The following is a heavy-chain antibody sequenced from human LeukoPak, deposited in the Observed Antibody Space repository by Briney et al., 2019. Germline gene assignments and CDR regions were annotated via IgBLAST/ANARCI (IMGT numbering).Heavy chain of an antibody. Sequence: GGSLRLSCAVSGFTVSSNYMNWVRQAPGKGPEWVSVIYSGGSTYYADSVKGRFTISRDNSKNTLYLQMNSLRAEDTAVYYCARDLGYSAYGAFDYWGQGTLVTVSS. V-gene: IGHV3-53*01. CDR1: GFTVSSNY. D-gene: IGHD5-12*01. J-gene: IGHJ4*02. CDR3: ARDLGYSAYGAFDY. CDR2: IYSGGST.